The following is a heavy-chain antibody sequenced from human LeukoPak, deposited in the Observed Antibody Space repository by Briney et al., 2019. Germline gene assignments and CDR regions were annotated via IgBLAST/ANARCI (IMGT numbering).Heavy chain of an antibody. CDR2: IYWDDDK. CDR3: AHSYGDYWGPNWFDP. D-gene: IGHD4-17*01. V-gene: IGHV2-5*02. J-gene: IGHJ5*02. CDR1: GSSLSTSGVG. Sequence: SGPTLVNPTQTLTLTCTFSGSSLSTSGVGVGWIRQPPGKALEWLALIYWDDDKRYSPSRKSRRTITKDTSKNQVVLTMTNMDPVDTATYCCAHSYGDYWGPNWFDPWGQGTLVTVSS.